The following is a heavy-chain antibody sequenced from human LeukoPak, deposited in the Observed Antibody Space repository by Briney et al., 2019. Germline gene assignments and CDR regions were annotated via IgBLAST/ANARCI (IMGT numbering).Heavy chain of an antibody. CDR2: IYYSGST. D-gene: IGHD6-13*01. CDR1: GGSISSGGYY. J-gene: IGHJ4*02. Sequence: SETLSLTCTVSGGSISSGGYYWSWIRQHPGKGLEGVGYIYYSGSTYYNPSLKSRVTISVDTSKHQSSLELSSVTAADTAVYYCARGLGRSRCVDWGQGTLVTVSS. CDR3: ARGLGRSRCVD. V-gene: IGHV4-31*03.